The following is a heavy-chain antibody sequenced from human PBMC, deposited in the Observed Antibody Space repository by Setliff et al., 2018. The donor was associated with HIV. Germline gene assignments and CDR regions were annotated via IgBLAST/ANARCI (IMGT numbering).Heavy chain of an antibody. CDR1: GFTFSSHP. CDR2: ISYDGSNK. J-gene: IGHJ6*02. CDR3: ARSGQGHSVLNYYYGLAV. D-gene: IGHD2-21*01. Sequence: GGSLRLSCAASGFTFSSHPLHWVRQAPGKGMEWVAVISYDGSNKYYADSVKGRFTISRAKSKNTLYRQMNSLRAEDTAVYYCARSGQGHSVLNYYYGLAVWGQGAAVTVSS. V-gene: IGHV3-30*04.